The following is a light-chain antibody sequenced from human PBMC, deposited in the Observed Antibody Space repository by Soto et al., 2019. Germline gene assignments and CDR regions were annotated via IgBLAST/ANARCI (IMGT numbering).Light chain of an antibody. Sequence: DIQMTQSPSTLSASVGDGVTITCRASKSSSSWLAWYQQKPGKAPNLLIYKASSLESGVPSRFSGSGSGTEFTLTISSLQPDDFATYYCQQYNSYPLTFGGGTKVEIK. CDR2: KAS. CDR1: KSSSSW. J-gene: IGKJ4*01. CDR3: QQYNSYPLT. V-gene: IGKV1-5*03.